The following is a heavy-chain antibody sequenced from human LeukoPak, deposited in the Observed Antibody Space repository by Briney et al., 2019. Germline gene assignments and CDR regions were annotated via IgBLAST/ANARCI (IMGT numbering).Heavy chain of an antibody. CDR2: INHSGST. Sequence: PSETLSLTCAVYGGSFSGYYWSWIRQPPGKGLELIGEINHSGSTNYNSSLKSRVTMSVDTSKNQFSLKLSSVTAADTAVYYCARGLVVPAATRYWYFDLWGRGTLITVSS. V-gene: IGHV4-34*01. CDR1: GGSFSGYY. CDR3: ARGLVVPAATRYWYFDL. D-gene: IGHD2-2*01. J-gene: IGHJ2*01.